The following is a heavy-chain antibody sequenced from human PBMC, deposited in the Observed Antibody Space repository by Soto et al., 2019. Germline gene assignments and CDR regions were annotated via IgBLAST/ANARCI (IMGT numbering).Heavy chain of an antibody. V-gene: IGHV1-3*01. CDR1: GYTFTTYP. J-gene: IGHJ4*02. D-gene: IGHD3-10*01. CDR3: TKKDYFASWSYHFDY. CDR2: INPANGDT. Sequence: QVQLEQSGPEVQKPGASVKVSCKASGYTFTTYPIHWVRQAPGQRLEWMGWINPANGDTGRSQKFQDRVTFTRDTSATTAYMELSSLTSEDTAVYYCTKKDYFASWSYHFDYWGQGTLVTVSS.